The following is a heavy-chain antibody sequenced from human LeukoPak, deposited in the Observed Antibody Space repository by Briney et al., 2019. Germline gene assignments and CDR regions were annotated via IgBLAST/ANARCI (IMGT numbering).Heavy chain of an antibody. CDR3: ARTIAQYSNSWLYIYHGLDV. Sequence: GGSLRLSCTASGFPFGGYAMSWVRQAPGKGLEWVSSISGGSEDTYHADSVKGRFTISRDYSKSALYLQMDSLRADDTAVYYCARTIAQYSNSWLYIYHGLDVWGQGTTVTVSS. D-gene: IGHD6-13*01. J-gene: IGHJ6*02. CDR1: GFPFGGYA. CDR2: ISGGSEDT. V-gene: IGHV3-23*01.